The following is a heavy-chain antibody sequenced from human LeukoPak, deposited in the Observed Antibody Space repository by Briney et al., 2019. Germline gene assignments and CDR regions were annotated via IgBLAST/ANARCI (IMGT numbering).Heavy chain of an antibody. CDR2: IKSKTDGGTT. V-gene: IGHV3-15*01. CDR3: TTEYSSAGYYFDY. Sequence: PGGSLRLSCAASGFTFSNAWMSWVRQAPGKGLEWVGRIKSKTDGGTTDYAAPVKGRFTISRDDSKNTLYLQMNSLKTEDTAVYYCTTEYSSAGYYFDYWGQGPLVTVSS. D-gene: IGHD6-19*01. J-gene: IGHJ4*02. CDR1: GFTFSNAW.